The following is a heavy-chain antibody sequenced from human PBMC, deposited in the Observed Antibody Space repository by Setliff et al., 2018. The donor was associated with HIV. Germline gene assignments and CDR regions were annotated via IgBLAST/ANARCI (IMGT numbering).Heavy chain of an antibody. J-gene: IGHJ5*02. CDR3: ARGYCGGGICYSPPGLDP. CDR1: GYNFCSYG. V-gene: IGHV1-18*01. D-gene: IGHD2-15*01. CDR2: SSAANGYT. Sequence: ASVKVSSKASGYNFCSYGISCVRQAPGPELEWWGWSSAANGYTDYAQKFLDRVTLTTDTSTSTAYMELRSLTSDNTAVYYCARGYCGGGICYSPPGLDPWGQGTLVTVSS.